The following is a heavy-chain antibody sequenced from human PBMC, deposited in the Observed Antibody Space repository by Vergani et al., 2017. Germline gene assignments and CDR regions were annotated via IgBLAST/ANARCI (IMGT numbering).Heavy chain of an antibody. CDR2: IIAILGIA. CDR3: ARDSTDCGGDCYPGDY. V-gene: IGHV1-69*08. Sequence: QVQLVQSGAEVKKPGSSVKVSCKASGVTFSSYTISWVRQAPGQGLEWMGRIIAILGIANYAQKFQGRVTMTADKSTSTAYMELSSLRSEDTAAYYFARDSTDCGGDCYPGDYWGQGTLVTVSS. J-gene: IGHJ4*02. CDR1: GVTFSSYT. D-gene: IGHD2-21*02.